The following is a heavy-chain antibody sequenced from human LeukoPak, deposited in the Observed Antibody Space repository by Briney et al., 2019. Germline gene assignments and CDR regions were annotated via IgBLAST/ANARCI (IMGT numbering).Heavy chain of an antibody. CDR3: ARDLGITRPTVWFDP. CDR2: IYHSGST. Sequence: SETLSLTCTVSGGSISSGGYYWSWIRQPPGKGLEWIVYIYHSGSTYYNPSLKSRVTISVDRSKNQFSLKLSSVTAADTAVYYCARDLGITRPTVWFDPWGQGTLVTVSS. CDR1: GGSISSGGYY. J-gene: IGHJ5*02. D-gene: IGHD1/OR15-1a*01. V-gene: IGHV4-30-2*01.